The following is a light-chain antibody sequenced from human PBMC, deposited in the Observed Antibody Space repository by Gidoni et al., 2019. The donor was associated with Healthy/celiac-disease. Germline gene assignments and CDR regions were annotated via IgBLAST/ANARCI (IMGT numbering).Light chain of an antibody. V-gene: IGKV1-5*03. CDR2: KAS. CDR3: QQYNSYPCS. CDR1: HSIISW. Sequence: DIQMTQSPSTLSASVGDRVTITCRASHSIISWLAWYQQKPGKAPKLLIYKASSLESGVPSRFSGSGSGTEFTLTISSLQPDDFATYYCQQYNSYPCSFGQGTKLEIK. J-gene: IGKJ2*04.